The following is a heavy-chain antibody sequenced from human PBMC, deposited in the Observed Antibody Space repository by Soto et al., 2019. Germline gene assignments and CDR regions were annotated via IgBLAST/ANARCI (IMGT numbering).Heavy chain of an antibody. D-gene: IGHD5-12*01. CDR2: ISGSGGDT. V-gene: IGHV3-23*01. CDR1: GFTFNTYP. Sequence: HPGXSLRLSCAASGFTFNTYPMNWVRQAPGKGLEWVSGISGSGGDTYYADSVKGRFTISRDNSKNTLYLQMNSLRAEDTAVYYCANEVPPIYFDYWGQGTLVTVSS. J-gene: IGHJ4*02. CDR3: ANEVPPIYFDY.